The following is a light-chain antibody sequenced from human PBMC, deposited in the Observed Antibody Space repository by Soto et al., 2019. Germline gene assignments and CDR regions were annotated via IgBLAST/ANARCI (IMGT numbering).Light chain of an antibody. CDR1: QSISTN. J-gene: IGKJ5*01. V-gene: IGKV3-15*01. Sequence: EVVMTQSPATLSGSXXXXXTXSXSASQSISTNLAWYQQKHGQAPRLLIYAASARATGIPARFSGSGSGTEFTLTTSSLQSEDFAVYYCQQYDNWPPITFGQGTRLEI. CDR2: AAS. CDR3: QQYDNWPPIT.